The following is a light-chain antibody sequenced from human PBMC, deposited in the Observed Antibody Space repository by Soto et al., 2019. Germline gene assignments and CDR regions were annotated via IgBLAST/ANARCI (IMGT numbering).Light chain of an antibody. Sequence: EIVLTQSPGTLSLSPGERATLSCRASQSITNNYLAWYQQKPGQAPRLLIYDASSRATGIPDRFSGSGAGTDFTIPISRREHEDFVMYYCQQYGGSPPNTFGQGTRLEIK. J-gene: IGKJ5*01. CDR3: QQYGGSPPNT. CDR1: QSITNNY. V-gene: IGKV3-20*01. CDR2: DAS.